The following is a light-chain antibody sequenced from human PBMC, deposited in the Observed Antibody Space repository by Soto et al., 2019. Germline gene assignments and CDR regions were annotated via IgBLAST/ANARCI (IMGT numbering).Light chain of an antibody. CDR1: QSVSSTF. CDR2: GTS. CDR3: QQYGRSPLWT. V-gene: IGKV3-20*01. J-gene: IGKJ1*01. Sequence: SPGAVSLSTRERATVSCRASQSVSSTFLAWSQQTPGQAPRLLIHGTSGRATGIPDRFSGSGSGTDFTLTISRLDPEDFAVYYCQQYGRSPLWTFCQGAKL.